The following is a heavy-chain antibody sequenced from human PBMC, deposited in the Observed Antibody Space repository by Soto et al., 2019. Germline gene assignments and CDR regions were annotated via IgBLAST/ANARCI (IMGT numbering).Heavy chain of an antibody. J-gene: IGHJ5*02. Sequence: ASVKVSCKASGYTFTSYYMHWVRQAPGQGLEWMGIINPSGGSTSYAQKFQGRVTMTRNISISTAYMELSRLGSDDTAIYYCARMAASGSLNWFDPWGQGTLVTVSS. CDR1: GYTFTSYY. CDR2: INPSGGST. CDR3: ARMAASGSLNWFDP. D-gene: IGHD3-10*01. V-gene: IGHV1-46*01.